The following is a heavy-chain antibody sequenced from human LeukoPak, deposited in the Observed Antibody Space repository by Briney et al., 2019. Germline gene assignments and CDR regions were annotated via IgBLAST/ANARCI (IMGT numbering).Heavy chain of an antibody. D-gene: IGHD2-2*01. CDR2: ISGSGGST. Sequence: GESLKISCAASGFTFSSYAMSWVRQAPGKGLEWVSAISGSGGSTYYADSVKGRFTISRDNSKNTLYLQMNSLRAEDTAVYYCAKRRYCSSTSCSGFDYWGQGTLVTVSS. CDR3: AKRRYCSSTSCSGFDY. J-gene: IGHJ4*02. CDR1: GFTFSSYA. V-gene: IGHV3-23*01.